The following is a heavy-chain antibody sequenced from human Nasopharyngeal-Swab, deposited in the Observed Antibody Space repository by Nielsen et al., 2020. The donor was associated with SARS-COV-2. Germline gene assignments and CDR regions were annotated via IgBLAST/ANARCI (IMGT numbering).Heavy chain of an antibody. CDR2: IYYSGST. V-gene: IGHV4-39*06. D-gene: IGHD3-10*01. CDR1: GGSISSSSYY. CDR3: ARGRGRGGIWNYYYYYMDV. Sequence: SETLSLTCTVSGGSISSSSYYWGWIRQPPGKGLEWIGSIYYSGSTYYNPPLKSRVTISVDTSKNQFTLKLSSVTAADTAVYYCARGRGRGGIWNYYYYYMDVWGKGTTVTVSS. J-gene: IGHJ6*03.